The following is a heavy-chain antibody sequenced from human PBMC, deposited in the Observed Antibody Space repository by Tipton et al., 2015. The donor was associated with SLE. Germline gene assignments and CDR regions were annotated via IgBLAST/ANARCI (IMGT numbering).Heavy chain of an antibody. D-gene: IGHD3-3*01. V-gene: IGHV4-4*02. J-gene: IGHJ4*02. CDR1: GGSIISTNW. CDR3: ARLNGFWGAYYTYFDY. CDR2: IYHSGST. Sequence: TLSLTCAVSGGSIISTNWWSWVRQTPGKGLEWIGEIYHSGSTNYNPSLKSRVTISVDTSKNQFSLKLSSVTAADTAVYYCARLNGFWGAYYTYFDYWGQGTLVTVSS.